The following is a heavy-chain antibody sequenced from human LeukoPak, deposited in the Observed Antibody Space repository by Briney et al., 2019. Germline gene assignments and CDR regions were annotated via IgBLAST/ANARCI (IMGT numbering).Heavy chain of an antibody. CDR3: ARDLRFLEWLLPHHYYGMDV. J-gene: IGHJ6*02. D-gene: IGHD3-3*01. Sequence: SETLSLTCTDSGGSISSGGYYWSWIRQHPGKGLERIGYIYYSGSTYYNPSLKSRVTISVDTSKNQFSLKLSSVTAADTAVYYCARDLRFLEWLLPHHYYGMDVWGQGTTVTVSS. CDR2: IYYSGST. CDR1: GGSISSGGYY. V-gene: IGHV4-31*03.